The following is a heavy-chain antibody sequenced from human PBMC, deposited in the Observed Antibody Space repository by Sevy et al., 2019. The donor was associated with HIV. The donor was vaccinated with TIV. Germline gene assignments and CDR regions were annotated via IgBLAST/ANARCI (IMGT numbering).Heavy chain of an antibody. CDR3: ARNLHRDYSSSDTNYYYMDV. CDR2: IIPILGIA. D-gene: IGHD6-13*01. Sequence: ASVKVSCKASGGTFSSYAISWVRQAPGQGLEWMGGIIPILGIANYAQKFQGRVTITADKSTSTAYMELSSLRSEDTAVYYCARNLHRDYSSSDTNYYYMDVWGKGTTVTVSS. V-gene: IGHV1-69*10. J-gene: IGHJ6*03. CDR1: GGTFSSYA.